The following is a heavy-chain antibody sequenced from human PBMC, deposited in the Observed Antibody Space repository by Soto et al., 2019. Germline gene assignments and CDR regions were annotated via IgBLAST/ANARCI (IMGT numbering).Heavy chain of an antibody. Sequence: PGGSLRLSCAASGFTFIIYAMSWVRQAPGEGLEWVSAISGSGGSTYYADSVKGRFTISRDNSKNTLYLQMNSLRAEDTAVYYCAKDGAVLRFLEWSLDSMDVWGQGTTVTVSS. D-gene: IGHD3-3*01. CDR1: GFTFIIYA. V-gene: IGHV3-23*01. CDR2: ISGSGGST. J-gene: IGHJ6*02. CDR3: AKDGAVLRFLEWSLDSMDV.